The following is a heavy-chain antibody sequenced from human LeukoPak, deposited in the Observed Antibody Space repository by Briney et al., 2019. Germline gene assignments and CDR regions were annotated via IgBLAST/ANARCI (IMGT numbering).Heavy chain of an antibody. Sequence: ASVKVSCKASGYTFTSYYMHWVRQAPGQGLEWMGIINPSGGSTSYAQKFQGRATMTRDTSTSTVYMELSSLRSEDTAVYYCARGGDSSGWTRHYYYGMDVWGQGTTVTVSS. CDR1: GYTFTSYY. CDR3: ARGGDSSGWTRHYYYGMDV. V-gene: IGHV1-46*01. D-gene: IGHD6-19*01. CDR2: INPSGGST. J-gene: IGHJ6*02.